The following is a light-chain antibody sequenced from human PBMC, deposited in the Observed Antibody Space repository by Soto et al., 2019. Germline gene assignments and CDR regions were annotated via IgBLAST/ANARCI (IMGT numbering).Light chain of an antibody. CDR1: QSIDTY. Sequence: EIVLTQSPGTLSLSPGERATLSCRASQSIDTYLAWYQQKPGQPPRPLIYGASNRATGIPGRFSGSGSGTDFTLTISRLEAEDFAVYYCQQYGDSPRVFGQGTKVDIK. V-gene: IGKV3-20*01. J-gene: IGKJ1*01. CDR2: GAS. CDR3: QQYGDSPRV.